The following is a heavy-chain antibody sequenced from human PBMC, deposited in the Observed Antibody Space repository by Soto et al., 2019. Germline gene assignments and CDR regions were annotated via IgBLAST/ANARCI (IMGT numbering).Heavy chain of an antibody. CDR2: ISAYNGNT. Sequence: QVQLVQSGAEVKKPGASVKVSCKASGYTFTSYGISWVRQAPGQGLEGMGWISAYNGNTNYAQKLQGRVTMTTDTSTSTAYMELRSLRSDDTAVYYCARDSRRYSSSWLPPDYWGQGTLVTVSS. V-gene: IGHV1-18*04. CDR1: GYTFTSYG. D-gene: IGHD6-13*01. CDR3: ARDSRRYSSSWLPPDY. J-gene: IGHJ4*02.